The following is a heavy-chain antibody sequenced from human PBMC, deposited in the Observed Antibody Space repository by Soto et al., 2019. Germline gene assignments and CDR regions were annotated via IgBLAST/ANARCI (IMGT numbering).Heavy chain of an antibody. CDR2: ISYDGSNK. V-gene: IGHV3-30*03. CDR1: GFTFSNYG. J-gene: IGHJ5*02. Sequence: QVQLVESGGGVVQPGRSLRLSCAASGFTFSNYGIHWVRQAPGKGLEWVAVISYDGSNKYYAASVKGRFTISRDNSKNTLYLQMNSLRAEDTAVYYCAIGDWFDPWGQGTLVTVSS. CDR3: AIGDWFDP.